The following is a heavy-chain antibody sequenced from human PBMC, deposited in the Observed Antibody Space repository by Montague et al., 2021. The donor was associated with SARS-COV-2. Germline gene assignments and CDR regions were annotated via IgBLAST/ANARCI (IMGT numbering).Heavy chain of an antibody. J-gene: IGHJ2*01. Sequence: SETLSLTCTVSGDSISTNYWSWIRQPPGKGLEWIGYIYYSGSTNYNPSLKSRVTISVDTSKTQFSLKLNSVTAADTAVYYCARTIVVVSAASRYFDLWGRGTLVTVSS. CDR3: ARTIVVVSAASRYFDL. D-gene: IGHD2-2*01. V-gene: IGHV4-59*01. CDR2: IYYSGST. CDR1: GDSISTNY.